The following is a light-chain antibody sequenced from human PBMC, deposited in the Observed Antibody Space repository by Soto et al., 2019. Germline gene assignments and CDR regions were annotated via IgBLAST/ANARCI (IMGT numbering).Light chain of an antibody. V-gene: IGKV3-15*01. CDR3: QQYNNWPPT. CDR1: QSVSSN. CDR2: GAS. Sequence: EIVMTQSPATLSVSPGERATLSCRASQSVSSNLAWYQQKPGQAPRLLIYGASTRATGIPARFSGSGSGTEFTLTSSSLQSEDVAVYYWQQYNNWPPTFGQGTKLEIK. J-gene: IGKJ2*01.